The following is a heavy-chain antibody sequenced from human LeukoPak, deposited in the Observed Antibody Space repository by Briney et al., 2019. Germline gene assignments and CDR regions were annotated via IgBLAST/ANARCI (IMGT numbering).Heavy chain of an antibody. CDR3: TRDLPDRGSHSAFDF. J-gene: IGHJ4*02. Sequence: PRGTLRLSCAPSGFAFTSYSTKWVRQAPGKGLEWVSYIYSSGSTIYYPDSVKRRFIIVKDNAKKSLYKQRNGMRAEDTVVYCWTRDLPDRGSHSAFDFWGQGTLVTVSS. CDR1: GFAFTSYS. CDR2: IYSSGSTI. D-gene: IGHD1-26*01. V-gene: IGHV3-48*04.